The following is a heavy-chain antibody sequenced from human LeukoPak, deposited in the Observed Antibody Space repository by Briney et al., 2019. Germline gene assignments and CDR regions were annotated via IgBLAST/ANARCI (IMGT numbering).Heavy chain of an antibody. D-gene: IGHD6-19*01. J-gene: IGHJ3*02. Sequence: GGSLRLSCAASGFTFSSYAMSWVRQAPGKGLEWVSAISSSSSYIYYADSVKGRFTISRDNAKNSLYLQMNSLRAEDTAVYYCARDRSIAVAGTRGGAFDIWGQGTMVTVSS. CDR1: GFTFSSYA. CDR3: ARDRSIAVAGTRGGAFDI. CDR2: ISSSSSYI. V-gene: IGHV3-21*01.